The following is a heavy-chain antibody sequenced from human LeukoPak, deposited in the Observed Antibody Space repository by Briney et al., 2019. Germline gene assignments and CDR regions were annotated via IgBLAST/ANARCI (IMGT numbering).Heavy chain of an antibody. V-gene: IGHV4-61*02. CDR3: ARDARERYSGYVYFDY. D-gene: IGHD5-12*01. CDR2: IYTSWST. J-gene: IGHJ4*02. Sequence: PSETLSLTCTVSGGSISSGSYYWSWIRQPAGKGLEWIGRIYTSWSTNYNPSLKSRVTISVDTSKNQFSLKLSSVTAADTAVYYCARDARERYSGYVYFDYWGQGTLVTVSS. CDR1: GGSISSGSYY.